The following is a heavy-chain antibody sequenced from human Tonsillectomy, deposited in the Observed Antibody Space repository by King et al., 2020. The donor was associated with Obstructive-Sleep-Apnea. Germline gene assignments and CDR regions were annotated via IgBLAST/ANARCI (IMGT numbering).Heavy chain of an antibody. CDR1: GFTFDDYA. D-gene: IGHD3-22*01. Sequence: VQLVESGGGLVQPGRSLRLSCAASGFTFDDYAMHWVRHAPGKGLEWVSGISWNSGSIGYADSVKGRFTISRDNAKNSLYLQMNSLRAEDTALYYCAKDIGWGGYYYDSSGYGMDVWGQGTTVTVSS. V-gene: IGHV3-9*01. CDR3: AKDIGWGGYYYDSSGYGMDV. J-gene: IGHJ6*02. CDR2: ISWNSGSI.